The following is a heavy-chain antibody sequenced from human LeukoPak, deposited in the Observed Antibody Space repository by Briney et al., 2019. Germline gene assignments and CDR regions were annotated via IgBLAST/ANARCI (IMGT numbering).Heavy chain of an antibody. CDR1: GFTFSSHA. D-gene: IGHD1-26*01. V-gene: IGHV3-23*01. CDR3: VKDYQVGNSPAFGDY. CDR2: LIENGATT. J-gene: IGHJ4*02. Sequence: GGSLRLSCAASGFTFSSHAMSWVRRAPGKGLEWVSGLIENGATTYYADSVKGRFTISRDNSRNTMYLQMNSLRVEDTAVYYCVKDYQVGNSPAFGDYWGQGTLVTVSS.